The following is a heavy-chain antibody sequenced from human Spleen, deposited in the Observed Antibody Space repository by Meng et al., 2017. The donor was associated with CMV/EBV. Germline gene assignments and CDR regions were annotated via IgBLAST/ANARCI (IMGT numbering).Heavy chain of an antibody. V-gene: IGHV4-39*07. CDR3: ARDSGTNSNGFDP. D-gene: IGHD1-26*01. J-gene: IGHJ5*02. CDR1: GGSVSSSSSY. CDR2: IYYSGST. Sequence: VSGGSVSSSSSYWGWIRQTPGKGLEWIGSIYYSGSTYYNPSLKSRVTISVDTPKNQFSLKLSSVTAADTAVYYCARDSGTNSNGFDPWGQGILVTVSS.